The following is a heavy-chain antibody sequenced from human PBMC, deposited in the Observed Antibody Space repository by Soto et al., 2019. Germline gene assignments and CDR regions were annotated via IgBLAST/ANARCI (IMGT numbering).Heavy chain of an antibody. D-gene: IGHD3-3*01. J-gene: IGHJ6*03. CDR1: GYTFTSYD. Sequence: ASVKVSCKASGYTFTSYDINWVRQATGQGLEWMGWMNPNSGNTGYAQKFQGRVTMTRNTSISTAYMELSSLRSEDTAVYYCARSIVVGLEWLIDYYYMDVWGKGTTVTVSS. CDR2: MNPNSGNT. CDR3: ARSIVVGLEWLIDYYYMDV. V-gene: IGHV1-8*01.